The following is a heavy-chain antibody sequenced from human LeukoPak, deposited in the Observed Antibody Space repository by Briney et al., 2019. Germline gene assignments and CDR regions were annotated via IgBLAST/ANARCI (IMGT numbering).Heavy chain of an antibody. CDR2: INQDGSEK. J-gene: IGHJ4*02. CDR3: ARVYGSSQGY. D-gene: IGHD3-10*01. CDR1: GFTFSSYW. Sequence: GGSLRLSFAASGFTFSSYWMTWVRQAPGKGLEWVANINQDGSEKYYVDSVKGRFTISRDDAKNSLYLQMNSLRAEDTAVYYCARVYGSSQGYWGQGTLVTVSS. V-gene: IGHV3-7*04.